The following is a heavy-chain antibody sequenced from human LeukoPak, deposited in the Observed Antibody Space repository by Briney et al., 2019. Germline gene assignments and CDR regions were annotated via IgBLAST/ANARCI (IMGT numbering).Heavy chain of an antibody. CDR3: ARDCSGGSCYGAFDI. D-gene: IGHD2-15*01. V-gene: IGHV4-30-4*01. CDR1: GASIRSGDYY. J-gene: IGHJ3*02. Sequence: SQTLSLTCTVSGASIRSGDYYWSWIRQPPGKGLEWIGYIYDSGSTYYNPSLKSRVTISVDTSENRFSLKLSSVTATDTAVYYCARDCSGGSCYGAFDIWGQGTMVTVSS. CDR2: IYDSGST.